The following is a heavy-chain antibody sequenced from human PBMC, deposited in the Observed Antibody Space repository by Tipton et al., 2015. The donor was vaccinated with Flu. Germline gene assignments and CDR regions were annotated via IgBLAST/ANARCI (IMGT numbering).Heavy chain of an antibody. D-gene: IGHD2-2*01. CDR3: VRPQTQYSSSWYFDV. V-gene: IGHV5-51*03. CDR2: MYPADSDT. J-gene: IGHJ2*01. Sequence: QLVQSGAEVKKPGESLNISCKASGYSFTTYWIGWVRQTPRKGLEWMGMMYPADSDTRYSPSFEGQVTFSGDNSINTAYLHWNTLRASDTAVYYCVRPQTQYSSSWYFDVWGRGTLVTVSS. CDR1: GYSFTTYW.